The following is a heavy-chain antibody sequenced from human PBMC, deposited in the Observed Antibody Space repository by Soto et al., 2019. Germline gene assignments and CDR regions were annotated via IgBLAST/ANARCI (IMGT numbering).Heavy chain of an antibody. D-gene: IGHD1-1*01. CDR2: IKEDGSEK. CDR1: GFMFRSYW. V-gene: IGHV3-7*03. J-gene: IGHJ4*02. CDR3: ARVPLRPNDV. Sequence: VGSLRLSCAASGFMFRSYWMNWVRQAPGKGLEWVANIKEDGSEKYYVDSVKGRFTISRDNAKNSLYLHMNSLRVDDTAVYYCARVPLRPNDVWGQGTLVTVS.